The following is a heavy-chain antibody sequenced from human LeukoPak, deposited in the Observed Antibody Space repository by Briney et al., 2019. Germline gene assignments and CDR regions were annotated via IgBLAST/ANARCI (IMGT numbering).Heavy chain of an antibody. CDR1: GDSVSSNSVT. J-gene: IGHJ5*02. CDR2: TYYRSKWYN. CDR3: AREQLWLQEPFDP. D-gene: IGHD5-18*01. V-gene: IGHV6-1*01. Sequence: SQTLSLTCAISGDSVSSNSVTWNWIRQSPSRGLEWLGRTYYRSKWYNDYAVSVKSRITINPDTSKNQFSLQLNSVTPEDTAVYYCAREQLWLQEPFDPWGQGTLVTVSS.